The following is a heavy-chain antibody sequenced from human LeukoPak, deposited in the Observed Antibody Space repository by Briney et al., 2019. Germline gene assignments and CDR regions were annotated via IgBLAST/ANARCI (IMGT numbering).Heavy chain of an antibody. CDR3: ARDQGQLVRAFDI. CDR1: GFTFSNYA. V-gene: IGHV3-30-3*01. Sequence: GGSLRLSCAASGFTFSNYAMHWVRQAPGKGLEWVAVISYDGSNKYYADSVKGRFTISRDNSKNTLYLQMNSLRAEDTAVYYCARDQGQLVRAFDIWGQGTMVTVSS. CDR2: ISYDGSNK. D-gene: IGHD6-6*01. J-gene: IGHJ3*02.